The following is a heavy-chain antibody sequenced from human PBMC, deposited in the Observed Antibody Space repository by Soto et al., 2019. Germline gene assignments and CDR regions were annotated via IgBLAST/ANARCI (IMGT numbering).Heavy chain of an antibody. CDR1: GGTFSSYA. D-gene: IGHD2-15*01. CDR2: IIPIFGTA. CDR3: AGDRGYCSVGSCYEANWFDP. V-gene: IGHV1-69*06. J-gene: IGHJ5*02. Sequence: QVQLVQSGAEVKKPGSSVKVSCKASGGTFSSYAISWVRQAPGQGLEWMGGIIPIFGTANYAQKFQGRVTITENKPTSTAYMKLGSWRSEDTACYYCAGDRGYCSVGSCYEANWFDPWGREPWSPSPQ.